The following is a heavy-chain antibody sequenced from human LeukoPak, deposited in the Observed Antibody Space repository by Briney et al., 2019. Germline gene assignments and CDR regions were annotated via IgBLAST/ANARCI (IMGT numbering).Heavy chain of an antibody. CDR1: GFTFNNYA. J-gene: IGHJ4*02. CDR2: ISYDGSNK. D-gene: IGHD3-9*01. V-gene: IGHV3-30-3*01. Sequence: GSSLRLSCAASGFTFNNYAMHWVRQAPGKGLEWVAVISYDGSNKYYADSVKGRFTISRDNSRNTLYLQMNSLRAEDTAVYYCAREGYDYDILTGYYGRRFDYWGQGTLVTVSS. CDR3: AREGYDYDILTGYYGRRFDY.